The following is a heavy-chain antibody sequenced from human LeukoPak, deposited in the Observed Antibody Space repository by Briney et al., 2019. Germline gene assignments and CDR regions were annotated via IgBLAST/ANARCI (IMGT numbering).Heavy chain of an antibody. CDR2: IYHGGST. Sequence: SETLSLTCTVSGYSISYGYYWGWIWQPPGKGLEWIGSIYHGGSTYYNPSLKSRVTISVDTSKNQFSLKLSSVTAADTAVYYCASTQFRRSSSSSAPGSDPWGQGTLVTVSS. V-gene: IGHV4-38-2*02. CDR1: GYSISYGYY. J-gene: IGHJ5*02. CDR3: ASTQFRRSSSSSAPGSDP. D-gene: IGHD6-13*01.